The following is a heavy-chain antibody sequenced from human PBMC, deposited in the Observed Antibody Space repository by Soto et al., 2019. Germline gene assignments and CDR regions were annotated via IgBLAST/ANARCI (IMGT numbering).Heavy chain of an antibody. V-gene: IGHV3-30*18. CDR2: ISYDGSNK. CDR3: AKDALAYCGGDCPSDY. CDR1: GFTFSSYG. Sequence: GGSLRLSCAASGFTFSSYGMHWVRQAPGKGLEWVAVISYDGSNKYYADSVKGRFTISRDNSKNTLYLQMNSLRAEDTAVYYCAKDALAYCGGDCPSDYWGQGTLVTVS. J-gene: IGHJ4*02. D-gene: IGHD2-21*02.